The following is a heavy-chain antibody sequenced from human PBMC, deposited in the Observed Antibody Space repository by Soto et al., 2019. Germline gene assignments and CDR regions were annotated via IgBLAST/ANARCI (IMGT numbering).Heavy chain of an antibody. D-gene: IGHD3-3*01. CDR2: IDPSDSYT. CDR3: ATRGRFLEWSDYYYYGMDV. CDR1: GYSFTSYW. J-gene: IGHJ6*02. Sequence: PGESLKISCKGSGYSFTSYWISWVRQMPGKGLEWMGRIDPSDSYTNYSPSFQGHVTISADKSISTAYLQWSSLKASDTAMYYCATRGRFLEWSDYYYYGMDVWGQGTTVTV. V-gene: IGHV5-10-1*01.